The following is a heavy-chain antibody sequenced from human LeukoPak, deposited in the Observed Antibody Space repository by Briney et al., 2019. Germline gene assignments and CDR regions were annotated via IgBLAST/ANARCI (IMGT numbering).Heavy chain of an antibody. Sequence: PGGSLRLSCAASGFTFSSYAMHWVRQAPGKGLEWVAVISYDGSNKYYADSVKGRFTISRDNSKNTLYLQMNSLRAEDTAVYYCAREPGVVGASLGYWGQGTLVTVSS. CDR3: AREPGVVGASLGY. D-gene: IGHD1-26*01. V-gene: IGHV3-30-3*01. CDR2: ISYDGSNK. J-gene: IGHJ4*02. CDR1: GFTFSSYA.